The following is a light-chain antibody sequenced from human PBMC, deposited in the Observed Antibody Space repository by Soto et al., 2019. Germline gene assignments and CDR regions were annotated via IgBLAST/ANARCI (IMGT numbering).Light chain of an antibody. CDR3: QQRSSWPLT. CDR1: QSVGGD. J-gene: IGKJ3*01. V-gene: IGKV3-11*01. CDR2: AAS. Sequence: EIVLTQSPVTLSSSPGERATLSCRASQSVGGDLVWYQQKPGQAPRLLIDAASTRATGIPARFSGSGSGTDFTLTISSLEPEDFAVYYCQQRSSWPLTFGPGTKVDIK.